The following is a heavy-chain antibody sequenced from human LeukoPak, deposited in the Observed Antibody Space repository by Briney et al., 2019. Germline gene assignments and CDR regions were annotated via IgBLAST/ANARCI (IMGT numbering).Heavy chain of an antibody. D-gene: IGHD3-10*01. J-gene: IGHJ3*02. CDR1: GFTFTSYG. V-gene: IGHV3-33*01. CDR3: ARESMVRGVRAPDAFDI. CDR2: IWYDGSNK. Sequence: PGRSLRLSCAASGFTFTSYGMQWVRQAPGKGMEWVAVIWYDGSNKYYADSVKGRFAIYRDNSKNTLYLQMNSLRAEDTAVYYCARESMVRGVRAPDAFDIWGQGTMVTVSS.